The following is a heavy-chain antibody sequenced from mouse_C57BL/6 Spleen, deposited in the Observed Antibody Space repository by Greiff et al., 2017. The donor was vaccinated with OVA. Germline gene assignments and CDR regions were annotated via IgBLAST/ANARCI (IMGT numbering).Heavy chain of an antibody. CDR1: GYTFTDYE. V-gene: IGHV1-15*01. Sequence: VQLQQSGAELVRPGASVTLSCKASGYTFTDYEMHWVKQTPVHGLEWIGAIDPETGGTAYNQKFKGKAILTADKSSSTAYMELRSLTSEDSAVYYCTRNYGSLYAMDYWGQGTSVTVSS. D-gene: IGHD1-1*01. CDR2: IDPETGGT. CDR3: TRNYGSLYAMDY. J-gene: IGHJ4*01.